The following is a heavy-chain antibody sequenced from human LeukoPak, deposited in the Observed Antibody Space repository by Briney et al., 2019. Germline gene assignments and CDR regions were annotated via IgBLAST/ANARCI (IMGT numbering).Heavy chain of an antibody. CDR3: ARRTTDDAFDI. D-gene: IGHD1-1*01. J-gene: IGHJ3*02. V-gene: IGHV4-39*01. CDR1: GGSISSSSYY. Sequence: SETLSLTCTVSGGSISSSSYYWGWIRQPPGKGLEWIASIYYSGSTYYNPSLKSRVTISVDTSKNQFSLKLSSVTAADTAVYYCARRTTDDAFDIWGQGTMVTVSS. CDR2: IYYSGST.